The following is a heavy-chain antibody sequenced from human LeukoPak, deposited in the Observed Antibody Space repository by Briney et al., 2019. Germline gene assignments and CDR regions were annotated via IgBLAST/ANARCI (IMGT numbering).Heavy chain of an antibody. Sequence: ASVKVSCKASGYTFTGYYMHWVRQAPGQGLEWMGWINPNSGGTNYAQKFQGRVTMTTDTSTSTAYMELRSLRSDDTAVYYCAGDRVGIAVAGTPWGAFDIRGQGTMVTVSS. V-gene: IGHV1-2*02. CDR1: GYTFTGYY. CDR3: AGDRVGIAVAGTPWGAFDI. D-gene: IGHD6-19*01. J-gene: IGHJ3*02. CDR2: INPNSGGT.